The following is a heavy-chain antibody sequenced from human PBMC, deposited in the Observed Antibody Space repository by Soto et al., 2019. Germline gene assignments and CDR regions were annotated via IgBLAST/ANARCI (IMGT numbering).Heavy chain of an antibody. CDR1: GGSISSYY. CDR3: ARDLWGYCGTDCYPLDV. J-gene: IGHJ6*02. CDR2: MYNTGST. Sequence: QVRLQESGPGPVKPSETLFLTCTVSGGSISSYYWSWIRQPPGKGLEWIGYMYNTGSTIYNPSLKSRVTISVDXAXNXXSLKLNSVTAADTAVYYCARDLWGYCGTDCYPLDVWGQGTTVTVSS. V-gene: IGHV4-59*01. D-gene: IGHD2-21*02.